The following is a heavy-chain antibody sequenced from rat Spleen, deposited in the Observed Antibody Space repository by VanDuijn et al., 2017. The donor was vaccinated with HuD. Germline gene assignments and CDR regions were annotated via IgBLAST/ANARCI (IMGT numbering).Heavy chain of an antibody. CDR3: ARGTTLYVMDA. CDR1: GHSIDSSY. CDR2: ISYSGST. Sequence: EVQLQESGPGLVKPSQSLSLTCSVTGHSIDSSYRWNWIRKFPGNKLEWIGHISYSGSTSYNPSLKSRISITRDTSKNQFFLQLNSVTTEDTATYYCARGTTLYVMDAWGQGASVTVSS. D-gene: IGHD3-4*01. J-gene: IGHJ4*01. V-gene: IGHV3-1*01.